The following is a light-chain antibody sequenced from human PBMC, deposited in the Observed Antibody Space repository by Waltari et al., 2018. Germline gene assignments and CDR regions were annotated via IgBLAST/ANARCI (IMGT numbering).Light chain of an antibody. CDR3: QQYNNWPLT. CDR1: RSVNSN. Sequence: EVVLTQSPDTLSVSPGERATLSCRTSRSVNSNLAWYQHQPGHAPRLLMYGASTRPTGIPARFSGSESGTEFTLNITSLQSEDFAVYYCQQYNNWPLTFGGGTKVEI. V-gene: IGKV3-15*01. J-gene: IGKJ4*01. CDR2: GAS.